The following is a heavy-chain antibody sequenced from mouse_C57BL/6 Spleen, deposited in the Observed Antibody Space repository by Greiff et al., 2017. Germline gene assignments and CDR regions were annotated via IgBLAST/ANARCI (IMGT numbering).Heavy chain of an antibody. V-gene: IGHV1-4*01. J-gene: IGHJ2*01. CDR1: GYTFTSYT. Sequence: QVQLQQSGAELARPGASVKMSCKASGYTFTSYTMHWVKQRPGQGLEWIGYINPSSGYTKYNQKFKDKATLTADKSSRTAYMQLSSLTSEDSAVFYCARSGSNYYFDYWGQGTTLTVSS. CDR2: INPSSGYT. D-gene: IGHD2-5*01. CDR3: ARSGSNYYFDY.